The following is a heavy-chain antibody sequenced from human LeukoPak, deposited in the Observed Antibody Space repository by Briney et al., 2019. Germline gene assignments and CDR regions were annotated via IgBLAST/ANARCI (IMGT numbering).Heavy chain of an antibody. V-gene: IGHV1-69*05. Sequence: SSVKVSCKASGATFSSYAISWVRQAPGQGLEWMGGIIPIFGTANYAQKFQGRVTITTDESTSTAYMELSSLRSEDTAVYYCARRVRSVAGKEDWFDPWGQGTLVTVSS. CDR3: ARRVRSVAGKEDWFDP. CDR2: IIPIFGTA. CDR1: GATFSSYA. J-gene: IGHJ5*02. D-gene: IGHD6-19*01.